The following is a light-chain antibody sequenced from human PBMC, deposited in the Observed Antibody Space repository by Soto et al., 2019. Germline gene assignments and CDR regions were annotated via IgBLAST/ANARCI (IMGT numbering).Light chain of an antibody. CDR2: GAF. Sequence: EIVMTQSPATLSVSPGETATLSCRASQSVSFHLAWYQQKPGQGPRLLIYGAFTRATGIPARFSGSGSGTDFTLTISSPQSEDYALYYYQQYKNWPPLTFGGGTKVEIK. V-gene: IGKV3-15*01. J-gene: IGKJ4*01. CDR3: QQYKNWPPLT. CDR1: QSVSFH.